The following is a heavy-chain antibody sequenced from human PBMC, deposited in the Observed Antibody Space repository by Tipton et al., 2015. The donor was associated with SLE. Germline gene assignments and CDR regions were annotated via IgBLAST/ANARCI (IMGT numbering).Heavy chain of an antibody. Sequence: QSGAEVKKSGASLKVSCKASGYTFTGFYIHWVRQAPGQGLEWVGWINPKSGGTNYSQKFQGRVAMTRDTSITIVYMELSSLRSDDTAVYYCAREMSSGEWAFDYWGQGTLVTVSS. D-gene: IGHD3-10*01. CDR2: INPKSGGT. V-gene: IGHV1-2*02. CDR1: GYTFTGFY. CDR3: AREMSSGEWAFDY. J-gene: IGHJ4*02.